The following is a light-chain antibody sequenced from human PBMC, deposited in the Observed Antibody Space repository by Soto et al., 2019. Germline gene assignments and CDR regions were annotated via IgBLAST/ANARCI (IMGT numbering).Light chain of an antibody. Sequence: EIELSQSPSTLSVSPGDRATISCRASQSIRNYLAWYQQKPGQAPRLLIYDASNMATGIPARFSGTGSGTDLTPTTISREQHDDAIYYCQQRSKMYPTFGHGTKVDIK. V-gene: IGKV3D-11*02. CDR3: QQRSKMYPT. CDR2: DAS. J-gene: IGKJ1*01. CDR1: QSIRNY.